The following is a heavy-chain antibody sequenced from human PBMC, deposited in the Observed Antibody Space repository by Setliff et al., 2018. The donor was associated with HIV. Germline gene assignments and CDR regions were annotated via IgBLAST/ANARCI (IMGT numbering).Heavy chain of an antibody. CDR3: ARAGVVEGYYYYYYMDV. V-gene: IGHV3-48*01. CDR2: ISGLGGGTI. CDR1: GFTFDSYS. D-gene: IGHD2-15*01. Sequence: QPGGCLRLSCATSGFTFDSYSIIWVRQAPGKGLEWVSYISGLGGGTIYYADSVRGRFTISRDDAEKSVYLQMNSLRAEDTAVYYCARAGVVEGYYYYYYMDVWGKGTTVTVSS. J-gene: IGHJ6*03.